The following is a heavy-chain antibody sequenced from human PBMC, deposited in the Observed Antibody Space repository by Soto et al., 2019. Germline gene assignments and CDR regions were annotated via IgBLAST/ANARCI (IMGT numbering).Heavy chain of an antibody. CDR2: ISGSGSNT. J-gene: IGHJ4*02. CDR1: GFTFTSDA. CDR3: ARDRATFDY. D-gene: IGHD1-26*01. Sequence: GGSLGLSCAASGFTFTSDAMSWVRLTPGKGLEWVSAISGSGSNTFYAGSVRGRFTISRDNSKNTVVLQMNNLRAEDTAVYFCARDRATFDYWGQGTRVPVSS. V-gene: IGHV3-23*01.